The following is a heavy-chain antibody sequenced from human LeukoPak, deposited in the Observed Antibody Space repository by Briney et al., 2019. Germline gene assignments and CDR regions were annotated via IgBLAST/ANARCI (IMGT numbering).Heavy chain of an antibody. J-gene: IGHJ6*02. CDR3: ARDGAYYYYGMDV. V-gene: IGHV3-21*01. D-gene: IGHD1-26*01. CDR1: GFTFSSYS. CDR2: ISGSSSYI. Sequence: KSGGSLRLSCAASGFTFSSYSMNWVRQAPGKGLEWVSSISGSSSYIYYADSVKGRFTISRDNAKNSLYLQMNSLRAEDTAVYYCARDGAYYYYGMDVWGQGTTVTVSS.